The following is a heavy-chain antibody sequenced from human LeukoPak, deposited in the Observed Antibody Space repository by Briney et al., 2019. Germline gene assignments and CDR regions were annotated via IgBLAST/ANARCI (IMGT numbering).Heavy chain of an antibody. V-gene: IGHV3-66*01. Sequence: TGGSLRLSCAASGFTVSSNYMSWVRQAPGKGLEWVSVIYSGGSTYYADSVKGRFTISRDNSKNTLYLQMNSLRAEDTAVYYCARVVRVGATHYFDYWGQGTLVTVSS. CDR1: GFTVSSNY. D-gene: IGHD1-26*01. CDR2: IYSGGST. CDR3: ARVVRVGATHYFDY. J-gene: IGHJ4*02.